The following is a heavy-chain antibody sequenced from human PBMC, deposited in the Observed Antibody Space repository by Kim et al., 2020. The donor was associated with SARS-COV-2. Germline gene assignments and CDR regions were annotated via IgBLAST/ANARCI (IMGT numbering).Heavy chain of an antibody. CDR3: ARNYYGSGSYYKPRVPYFDY. D-gene: IGHD3-10*01. Sequence: SETLSLTCTVSGGSISSGGYYWSWIRQHPGKGLEWIGYIYYSGSTYYNPSLKSRVTISVDTSKNQFSLKLSSVTAADTAVYYCARNYYGSGSYYKPRVPYFDYWGQGTLVTVSS. CDR1: GGSISSGGYY. V-gene: IGHV4-31*03. J-gene: IGHJ4*02. CDR2: IYYSGST.